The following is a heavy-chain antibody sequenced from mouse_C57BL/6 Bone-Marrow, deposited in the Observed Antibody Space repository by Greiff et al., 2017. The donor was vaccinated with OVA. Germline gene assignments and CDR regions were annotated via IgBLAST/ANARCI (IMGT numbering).Heavy chain of an antibody. D-gene: IGHD2-3*01. V-gene: IGHV1-15*01. J-gene: IGHJ3*01. CDR1: GYTFTDYE. Sequence: VKLMESGAELVRPGASVTLSCKASGYTFTDYEMHWVKQTPVHGLEWIGAIDPETGGTAYNQKFKGKAILTADKSSSTAYMELRSLTSEDSAVYYCTRGGDGYYKAWFAYWGQGTLVTVSA. CDR3: TRGGDGYYKAWFAY. CDR2: IDPETGGT.